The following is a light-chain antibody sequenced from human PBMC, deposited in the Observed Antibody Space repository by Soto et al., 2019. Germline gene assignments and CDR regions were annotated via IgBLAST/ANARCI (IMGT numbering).Light chain of an antibody. V-gene: IGKV3-11*01. CDR3: QHRSGWPLT. Sequence: DIVLTQSPATLSLSPGERATLSCRASQSVSSHLAWYQQKPGQAPRLLIYDASNRATGIPARFSGSGSGTDFTLTISSLEPEDFGVYYCQHRSGWPLTFAGGTKVEIK. CDR2: DAS. J-gene: IGKJ4*01. CDR1: QSVSSH.